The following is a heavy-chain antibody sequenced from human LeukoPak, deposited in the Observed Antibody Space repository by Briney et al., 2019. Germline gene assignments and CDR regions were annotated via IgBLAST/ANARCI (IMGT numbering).Heavy chain of an antibody. CDR3: ARAFGNRMTHDAFDI. Sequence: SVKVSCKASGGTFSSYAISWVRQAPGQGLEWMGGIIPIFGTANYAQKFQGRVTITADKSTSTAYMELSSLRSEDTAVYYCARAFGNRMTHDAFDIWGQGAMVTVSS. J-gene: IGHJ3*02. CDR1: GGTFSSYA. D-gene: IGHD3-16*01. CDR2: IIPIFGTA. V-gene: IGHV1-69*06.